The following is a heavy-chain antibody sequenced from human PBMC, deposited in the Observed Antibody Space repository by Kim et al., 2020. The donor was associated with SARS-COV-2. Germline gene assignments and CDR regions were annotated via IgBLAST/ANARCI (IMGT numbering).Heavy chain of an antibody. CDR2: ISGSGGST. V-gene: IGHV3-23*01. CDR3: AKRPPPIVGATIASYYFDY. Sequence: GGSLRLSCAASGFTFSSYAMSWVRQAPGKGLEWVSAISGSGGSTYYADSVKGRFTISRDNSKNTLYLQMNSLRAEDTAVYYCAKRPPPIVGATIASYYFDYWGQGTLVTVSS. J-gene: IGHJ4*02. D-gene: IGHD1-26*01. CDR1: GFTFSSYA.